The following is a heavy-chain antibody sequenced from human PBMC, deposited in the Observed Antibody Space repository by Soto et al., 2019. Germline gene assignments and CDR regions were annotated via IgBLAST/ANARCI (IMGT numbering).Heavy chain of an antibody. CDR1: GFAFSSYA. CDR3: ARVPGSSRYYYYGMDV. J-gene: IGHJ6*02. Sequence: GGSLRLSCAASGFAFSSYALHWFRQAAEKGLEWVSAIGTAGDTYYLGSVKGRFTISRENVENSLYLQMNSLRAEDTAVYYCARVPGSSRYYYYGMDVWGQGTTVTVSS. V-gene: IGHV3-13*01. CDR2: IGTAGDT. D-gene: IGHD6-6*01.